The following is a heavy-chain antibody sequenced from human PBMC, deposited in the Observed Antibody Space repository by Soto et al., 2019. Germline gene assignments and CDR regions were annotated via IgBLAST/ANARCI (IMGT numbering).Heavy chain of an antibody. CDR3: ASAHDYYGSGSYSTTLDAFDI. Sequence: GASVKVSCKASGYTFTSYGISWGRQAPGQRLEWMGWISAYNGNTNYAQKLQGRVTMTTDTSTSTAYMELRSLRSDDTAVYYCASAHDYYGSGSYSTTLDAFDIWGQGTMVTVSS. V-gene: IGHV1-18*01. CDR1: GYTFTSYG. D-gene: IGHD3-10*01. J-gene: IGHJ3*02. CDR2: ISAYNGNT.